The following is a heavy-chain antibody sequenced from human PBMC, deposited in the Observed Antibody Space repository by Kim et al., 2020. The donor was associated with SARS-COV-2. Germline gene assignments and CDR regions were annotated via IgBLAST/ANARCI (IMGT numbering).Heavy chain of an antibody. CDR2: ISYDGSNK. CDR1: GFTFSSYG. V-gene: IGHV3-30*18. Sequence: GGSLRLSCAASGFTFSSYGMHWVRQAPGKGLEWVAVISYDGSNKYYADSVKGRFTISRDNSKNTLYLQMNSLRAEDTAVYYCAKERQYFDWTTVYYYYGMDVWGQGTTVTVSS. CDR3: AKERQYFDWTTVYYYYGMDV. J-gene: IGHJ6*02. D-gene: IGHD3-9*01.